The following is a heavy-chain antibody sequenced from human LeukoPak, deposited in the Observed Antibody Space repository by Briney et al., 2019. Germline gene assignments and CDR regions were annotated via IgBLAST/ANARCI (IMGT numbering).Heavy chain of an antibody. CDR1: GFTFSSYA. Sequence: GGSLRLSCAASGFTFSSYAMSWVRQAPGKGLECVSTISGSGGGTYYADSVKGRFTISRDNSGNTLFLQMNSLRAEDTALYYCAKDPNWTYYFDYWGQGTLVTVSS. V-gene: IGHV3-23*01. CDR2: ISGSGGGT. J-gene: IGHJ4*02. CDR3: AKDPNWTYYFDY. D-gene: IGHD1-1*01.